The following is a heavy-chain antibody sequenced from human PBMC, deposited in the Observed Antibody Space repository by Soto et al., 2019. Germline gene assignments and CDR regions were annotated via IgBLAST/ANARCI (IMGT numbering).Heavy chain of an antibody. D-gene: IGHD1-1*01. Sequence: ASVDVSLHASGHRLITSSMRWLRQAPGQGVQWMGIINPIPGSTSDAKRFQGRVTMTRDTSTSTVYMELSSLRSEDTAVYYCASDHGYNLNYYFEYGGQGTLVTVSS. CDR3: ASDHGYNLNYYFEY. J-gene: IGHJ4*02. V-gene: IGHV1-46*01. CDR2: INPIPGST. CDR1: GHRLITSS.